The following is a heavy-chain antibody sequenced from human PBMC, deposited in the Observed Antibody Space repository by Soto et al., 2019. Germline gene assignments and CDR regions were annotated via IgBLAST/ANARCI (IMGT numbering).Heavy chain of an antibody. Sequence: QVQLVESGGGVVQPGRSLRLSCEASGFTFSTYAVHWVRQAPGKGLEWVAIISFDGNNKYYADSVKGRFTISRDNSKNTLSLQMNSLRDDDTAVYYCARAAFCGGDCFFSGLTAALQIWGQGTMVTVSS. CDR3: ARAAFCGGDCFFSGLTAALQI. CDR2: ISFDGNNK. CDR1: GFTFSTYA. V-gene: IGHV3-30-3*01. D-gene: IGHD2-21*02. J-gene: IGHJ3*02.